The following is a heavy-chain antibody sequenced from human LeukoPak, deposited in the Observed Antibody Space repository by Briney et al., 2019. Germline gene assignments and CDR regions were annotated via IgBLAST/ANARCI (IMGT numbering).Heavy chain of an antibody. CDR3: AKDFVPRGGSYFPGFDY. CDR2: ISNSGDRT. Sequence: GGSLRLSCAASGFTFNSYAMNWVRQAPGKGLEWVSTISNSGDRTYYADSVKGRFTISRDNSKNTLYLQMNSLRTEDTAVYYCAKDFVPRGGSYFPGFDYWGQGTLVIVSS. J-gene: IGHJ4*02. V-gene: IGHV3-23*01. CDR1: GFTFNSYA. D-gene: IGHD1-26*01.